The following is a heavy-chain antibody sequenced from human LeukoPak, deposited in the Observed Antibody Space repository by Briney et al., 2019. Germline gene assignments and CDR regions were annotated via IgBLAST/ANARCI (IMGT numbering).Heavy chain of an antibody. V-gene: IGHV1-46*01. Sequence: GASEKVSCKASGYTFTSYYMHWVRQAPGQGLEWMGIINPSGGSTSYAQKPQGRVTMTTDTSTSTAYMELRSLRSDDTAVYYCARIEKRITMVRGVITDAFDIWGQGTMVTVSS. CDR3: ARIEKRITMVRGVITDAFDI. CDR1: GYTFTSYY. D-gene: IGHD3-10*01. CDR2: INPSGGST. J-gene: IGHJ3*02.